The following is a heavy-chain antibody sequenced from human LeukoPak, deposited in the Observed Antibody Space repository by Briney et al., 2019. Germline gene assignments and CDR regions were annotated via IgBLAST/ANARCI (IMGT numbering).Heavy chain of an antibody. D-gene: IGHD4-23*01. CDR2: ISSSTTYI. J-gene: IGHJ4*02. V-gene: IGHV3-21*01. CDR1: GFPFISFS. CDR3: ARGEPGYGGLPTVLDN. Sequence: GGSLRLSCAASGFPFISFSINWVRQAPGKGLEWVSSISSSTTYIYYADSVKGRFTISRDNAKDSLYLQMNSLRAEDTAVYYCARGEPGYGGLPTVLDNWGQGTLVTVSS.